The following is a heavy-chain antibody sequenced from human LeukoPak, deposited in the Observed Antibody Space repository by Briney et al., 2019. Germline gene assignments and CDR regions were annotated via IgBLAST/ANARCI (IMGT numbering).Heavy chain of an antibody. Sequence: GPTLVKPTQTLTLTCTFSGFSLTTHGVGVAWIRQPPGKAPEWLSLIFWDNDQRYSPSLRNRLTITKDTSRNQVMLTMTNMDPVDTASYYCAYAFFGYLYFDYWGQGTLVTVSS. CDR3: AYAFFGYLYFDY. V-gene: IGHV2-5*02. D-gene: IGHD3-10*01. J-gene: IGHJ4*02. CDR1: GFSLTTHGVG. CDR2: IFWDNDQ.